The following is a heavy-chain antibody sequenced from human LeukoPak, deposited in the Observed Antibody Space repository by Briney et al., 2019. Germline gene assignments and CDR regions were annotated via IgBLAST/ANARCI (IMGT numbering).Heavy chain of an antibody. CDR1: GFTFSSYA. V-gene: IGHV3-23*01. J-gene: IGHJ4*02. D-gene: IGHD2-15*01. Sequence: GGSLRLSCAASGFTFSSYAMSWVRQAPGKGLEWVSAISGSGGSTYYADSVKGRFTISGDNSKNTLYLQMNSLRAEDTAVYYCAKDLRRGSCYSLVYWGPGTLVTVSS. CDR2: ISGSGGST. CDR3: AKDLRRGSCYSLVY.